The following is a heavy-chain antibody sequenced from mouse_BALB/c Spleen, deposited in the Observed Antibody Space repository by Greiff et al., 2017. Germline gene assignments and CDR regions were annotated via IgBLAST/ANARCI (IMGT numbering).Heavy chain of an antibody. Sequence: QVQLQQPGAELVKPGASVKLSCKASGYTFTSYWMHWVKQRPGQGLEWIGEIDPSDSYTNYNQKFKGKATLTVDKSSSTAYMQLSSLTSEDSAVYYCARSPSTQYGNDVGFAYWGQGTLVTVSA. J-gene: IGHJ3*01. CDR2: IDPSDSYT. CDR1: GYTFTSYW. V-gene: IGHV1-69*02. CDR3: ARSPSTQYGNDVGFAY. D-gene: IGHD2-2*01.